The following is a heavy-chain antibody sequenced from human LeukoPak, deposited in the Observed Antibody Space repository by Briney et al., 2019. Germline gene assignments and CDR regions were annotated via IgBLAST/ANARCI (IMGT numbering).Heavy chain of an antibody. J-gene: IGHJ6*03. CDR2: ISSSSSYI. D-gene: IGHD3-3*01. V-gene: IGHV3-21*01. CDR1: GFTFSSYS. CDR3: ARGFGVVIRRDDYYYYMDV. Sequence: GGSLRLSCATSGFTFSSYSMNWVRQAPGKGLEWVSSISSSSSYIYYADSVKGRFTISRDNAKNSLYLQMNSLRAEDTAVYYCARGFGVVIRRDDYYYYMDVWGKGTTVTVSS.